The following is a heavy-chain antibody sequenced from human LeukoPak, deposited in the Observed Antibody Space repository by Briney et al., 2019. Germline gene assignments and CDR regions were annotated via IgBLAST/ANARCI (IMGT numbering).Heavy chain of an antibody. CDR1: GGSISSYY. CDR3: ARDKGQGYFDY. V-gene: IGHV4-59*01. CDR2: IYYSGST. Sequence: SETLSLTCTVSGGSISSYYWSWIRQPPGKGLEWIGYIYYSGSTNYNPSLKSRVTISVDTSKNQLSLKLSSVTAADTAVYYCARDKGQGYFDYWGQGTLVTVSS. J-gene: IGHJ4*02.